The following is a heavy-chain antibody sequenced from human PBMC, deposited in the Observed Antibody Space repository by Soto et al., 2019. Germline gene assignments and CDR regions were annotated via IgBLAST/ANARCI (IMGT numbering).Heavy chain of an antibody. D-gene: IGHD1-1*01. CDR3: ATPLSHQLAYDY. Sequence: ASVKVSCKVSGYTLTELSMHCVRQAPGKGLEWMGGFDPEDGETIYAQKFQGRVTMTEDTSTDTAYMELSSLRSEDTAVYYCATPLSHQLAYDYWGQGTLVTVSS. J-gene: IGHJ4*02. V-gene: IGHV1-24*01. CDR2: FDPEDGET. CDR1: GYTLTELS.